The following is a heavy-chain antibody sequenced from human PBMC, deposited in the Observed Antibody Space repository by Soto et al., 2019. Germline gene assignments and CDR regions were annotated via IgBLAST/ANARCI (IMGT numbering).Heavy chain of an antibody. V-gene: IGHV4-59*01. D-gene: IGHD3-22*01. CDR3: ARGRTVRNYADDSSDYFYFFDY. CDR2: VYYTGST. CDR1: GDSISTFY. Sequence: PSETLSLTCTVSGDSISTFYWGWMRQSPGKELEWIGHVYYTGSTNYNPSLKSRVTISVDRSKNQFSLKPTSANAADTAVYYCARGRTVRNYADDSSDYFYFFDYWGQGTQVTVSS. J-gene: IGHJ4*02.